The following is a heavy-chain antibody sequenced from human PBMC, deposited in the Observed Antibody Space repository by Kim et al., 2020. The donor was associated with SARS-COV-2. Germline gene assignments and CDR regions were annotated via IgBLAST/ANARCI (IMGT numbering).Heavy chain of an antibody. J-gene: IGHJ2*01. V-gene: IGHV3-74*01. D-gene: IGHD6-13*01. Sequence: GGSLRLSCAASGFTFSRYWMHWVRQAPGKGLVWVSRIEGDGSSTSSADSVKGRFTISRDNAKNTLYLQMSSLRAEDTAVYYCASSLRAAGQWYLDLWGRGTLVTVSS. CDR2: IEGDGSST. CDR1: GFTFSRYW. CDR3: ASSLRAAGQWYLDL.